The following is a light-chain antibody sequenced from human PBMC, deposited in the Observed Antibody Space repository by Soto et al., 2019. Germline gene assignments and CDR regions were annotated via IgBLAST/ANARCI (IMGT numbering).Light chain of an antibody. CDR2: EVS. V-gene: IGLV2-14*01. Sequence: QPVLTQPASVSGSPGQSITISCTGTSSDIGGYKYVSWYQQHPGKAPKLIIFEVSNRPSGVSDRFSGSNSGNTASLTIPGLQAEDEADYYCTSYSRYSVLVFGGGTKVTVL. J-gene: IGLJ3*02. CDR1: SSDIGGYKY. CDR3: TSYSRYSVLV.